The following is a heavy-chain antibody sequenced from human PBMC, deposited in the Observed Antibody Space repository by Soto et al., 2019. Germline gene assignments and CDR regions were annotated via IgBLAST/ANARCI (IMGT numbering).Heavy chain of an antibody. J-gene: IGHJ3*02. CDR3: ARRWGYAFDI. V-gene: IGHV4-59*08. CDR1: GGSISSYY. CDR2: IYYSGST. D-gene: IGHD1-26*01. Sequence: QVQLQESGPGLVKPSETLSLTCTVSGGSISSYYWSWIRQPPGKGLEWIGYIYYSGSTNYNPSLMSRLTISVDTSKNQFSLKLSSVTAADTAVYYCARRWGYAFDIWGQGTMVTVSS.